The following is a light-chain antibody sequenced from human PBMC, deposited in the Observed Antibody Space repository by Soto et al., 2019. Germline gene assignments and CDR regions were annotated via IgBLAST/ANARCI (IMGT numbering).Light chain of an antibody. CDR3: QQRSNWPSIT. Sequence: EIVMTQSPATLSVSPGERASLSCRASQSIARNLAWYQQIPGQAPRLLIYGASTRATGIPARFSGSGSGTEFTLTISALEFEDSAVYYCQQRSNWPSITFGQGTRLEI. CDR1: QSIARN. J-gene: IGKJ5*01. V-gene: IGKV3-15*01. CDR2: GAS.